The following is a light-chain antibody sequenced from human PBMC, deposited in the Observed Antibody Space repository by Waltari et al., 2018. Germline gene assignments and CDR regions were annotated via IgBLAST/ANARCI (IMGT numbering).Light chain of an antibody. CDR2: EVN. CDR3: SSYAGSNNLV. J-gene: IGLJ1*01. Sequence: QSALTQPPSASGSRGQSVTISCTGTSSDVGGYNYVSWYQHHPGEAPKLMIFEVNKRPSGVPDRFSGSKSGNPASLTVSGLQAEDDADYYCSSYAGSNNLVFGTGTKVTVL. V-gene: IGLV2-8*01. CDR1: SSDVGGYNY.